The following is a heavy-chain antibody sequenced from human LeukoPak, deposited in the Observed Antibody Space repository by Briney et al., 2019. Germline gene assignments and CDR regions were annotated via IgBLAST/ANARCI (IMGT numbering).Heavy chain of an antibody. CDR2: ISWNSGSI. CDR1: GFTFDDYA. V-gene: IGHV3-9*03. J-gene: IGHJ4*02. D-gene: IGHD6-19*01. CDR3: AKDMAGYSSGNFDY. Sequence: PGRSLRLSCAASGFTFDDYAMHWVRQAPGKGLEWVSGISWNSGSIGYADSVKGRFTISRDNAKNSLYLQMNSLRAEDMALYYCAKDMAGYSSGNFDYWGQGNLVTVSS.